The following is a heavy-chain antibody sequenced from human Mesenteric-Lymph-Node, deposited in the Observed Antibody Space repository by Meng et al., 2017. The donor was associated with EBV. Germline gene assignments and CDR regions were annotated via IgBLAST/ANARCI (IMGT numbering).Heavy chain of an antibody. CDR3: AGSGSYSSFDY. CDR2: IYHSGST. J-gene: IGHJ4*02. CDR1: GGSISSNSW. Sequence: QVQLQEAGPGLVQPSGTLSLTCAVSGGSISSNSWWSWVRQPPGKGLEWIGQIYHSGSTNYNPSLKSRVTISVDKSKNQFSLKLSSVTAADTAVYYCAGSGSYSSFDYWGQGILVTVSS. D-gene: IGHD3-10*01. V-gene: IGHV4-4*02.